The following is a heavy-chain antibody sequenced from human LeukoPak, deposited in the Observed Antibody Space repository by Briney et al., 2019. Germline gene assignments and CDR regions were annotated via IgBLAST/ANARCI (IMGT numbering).Heavy chain of an antibody. Sequence: GGSLRLSCAASGFTLSNHPMYWVRQAPGKGLEWVTSLSDTGDSTHYADSVKGRFTISRDSARSALYLQMNSLRAEDTAVYYCAKGDCSSGSCYFDYWGQGSQVTVSS. CDR1: GFTLSNHP. CDR3: AKGDCSSGSCYFDY. J-gene: IGHJ4*02. CDR2: LSDTGDST. D-gene: IGHD2-15*01. V-gene: IGHV3-23*01.